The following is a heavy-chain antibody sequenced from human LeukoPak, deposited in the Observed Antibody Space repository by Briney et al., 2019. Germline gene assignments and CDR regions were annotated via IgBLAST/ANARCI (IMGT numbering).Heavy chain of an antibody. V-gene: IGHV4-39*07. D-gene: IGHD2-21*01. CDR3: ARIGGEYYYYNMDV. CDR1: GGSISSSSYY. Sequence: PSETLSLTCTVSGGSISSSSYYWGWIRQPPGKGLEWIGTIYHTGTTYYSPSLKSRVTISVDTSKNRFSLKLSSVTAADTAVYYCARIGGEYYYYNMDVWGQGTTVTVSS. J-gene: IGHJ6*02. CDR2: IYHTGTT.